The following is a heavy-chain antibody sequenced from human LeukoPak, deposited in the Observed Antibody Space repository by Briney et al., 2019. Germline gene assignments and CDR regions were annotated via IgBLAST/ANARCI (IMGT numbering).Heavy chain of an antibody. Sequence: QTGGSLRLSCVGSGYIFSSYWMNWVRQAPGKGLEWVSVIYSGGSTYYADSVKGRFTISRDNSKNTLYLQMNSLRAEDTAVYYCARSEWELSFDYWGQGTLVTVSS. V-gene: IGHV3-53*01. CDR1: GYIFSSYW. D-gene: IGHD1-26*01. J-gene: IGHJ4*02. CDR3: ARSEWELSFDY. CDR2: IYSGGST.